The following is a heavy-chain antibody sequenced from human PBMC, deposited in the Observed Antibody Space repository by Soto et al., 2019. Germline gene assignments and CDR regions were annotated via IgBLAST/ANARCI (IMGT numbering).Heavy chain of an antibody. V-gene: IGHV5-51*01. CDR1: GYSFTSYW. CDR3: ARVIVVVNATGGLAFEI. CDR2: IYPGDSDT. J-gene: IGHJ3*02. D-gene: IGHD3-22*01. Sequence: GESLKISCKGSGYSFTSYWIGWVRQMPGKGLEWMGIIYPGDSDTRYSPSFQGQVTISADKSISTAYLQWSSLKASDTAMYYCARVIVVVNATGGLAFEIWGQGTMVTVSS.